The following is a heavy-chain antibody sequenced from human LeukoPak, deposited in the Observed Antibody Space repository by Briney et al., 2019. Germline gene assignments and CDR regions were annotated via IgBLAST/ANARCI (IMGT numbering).Heavy chain of an antibody. V-gene: IGHV3-48*01. CDR1: GFTFSSYS. Sequence: GGSLRLSCAASGFTFSSYSMNWVRQAPGKGLEWVSYISSSSSTIYYADSVKGRFTISRDNAKNSLYLQMNSLRAEDTAVYYCARVNYSSGWPQYFQHWGQGTLVTVSS. CDR2: ISSSSSTI. CDR3: ARVNYSSGWPQYFQH. J-gene: IGHJ1*01. D-gene: IGHD6-19*01.